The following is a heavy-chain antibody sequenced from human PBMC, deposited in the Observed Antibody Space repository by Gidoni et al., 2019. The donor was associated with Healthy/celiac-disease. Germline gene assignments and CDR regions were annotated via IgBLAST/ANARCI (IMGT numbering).Heavy chain of an antibody. Sequence: QLQLQESGPGLVKPSETLSLTCTVSGGSISSSSYYWGWIRQPPGKGLEWIGSIYYSGSTYYNPSLKSRVTISVDTSKNQFSLKLSSVTAADTAVYYCARHRVRSYYDFWSGYLYYFDYWGQGTLVTVSS. J-gene: IGHJ4*02. D-gene: IGHD3-3*01. CDR1: GGSISSSSYY. CDR2: IYYSGST. V-gene: IGHV4-39*01. CDR3: ARHRVRSYYDFWSGYLYYFDY.